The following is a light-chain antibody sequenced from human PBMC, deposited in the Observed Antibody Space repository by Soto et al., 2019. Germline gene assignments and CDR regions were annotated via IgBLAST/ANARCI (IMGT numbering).Light chain of an antibody. V-gene: IGKV3-11*01. J-gene: IGKJ4*01. CDR2: DTF. CDR3: QQRSQWPLT. CDR1: QSIGTS. Sequence: EIVLTQSPATLSLSPGERATLSCRASQSIGTSLDWYQQKPGQVPRLLIFDTFDRATGMPVRFSGSGSGTDFTLTISNLEPDDFAVYYCQQRSQWPLTFGGGTKVEIK.